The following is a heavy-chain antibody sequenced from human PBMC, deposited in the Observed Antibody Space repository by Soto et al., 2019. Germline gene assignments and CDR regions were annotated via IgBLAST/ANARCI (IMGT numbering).Heavy chain of an antibody. D-gene: IGHD3-10*01. CDR3: ARRVIGSSRAFDI. J-gene: IGHJ3*02. CDR1: GGSLSSYD. Sequence: SATLSLTCTVSGGSLSSYDWSWIRQPAGKGLEWIGRIYTSGSTNYNPSLKSRVTMSVDTSKNPFSLKLSSVTAADTAVYYCARRVIGSSRAFDIWGQGTMVTVSS. CDR2: IYTSGST. V-gene: IGHV4-4*07.